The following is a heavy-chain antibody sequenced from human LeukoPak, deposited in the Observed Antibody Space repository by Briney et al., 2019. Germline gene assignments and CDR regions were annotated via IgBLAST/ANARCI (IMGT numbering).Heavy chain of an antibody. Sequence: GGSLRLSCAASGFTFSSYHMNWVRQAPGKGLEWVAVISYDGSNKYYADSVKGRFTTSRDNAKNSLYLQMNSLRAEDTAFYYCAINGGGDSGYGNFDYWGQGTLVTVSS. J-gene: IGHJ4*02. V-gene: IGHV3-30*03. CDR2: ISYDGSNK. CDR1: GFTFSSYH. CDR3: AINGGGDSGYGNFDY. D-gene: IGHD5-12*01.